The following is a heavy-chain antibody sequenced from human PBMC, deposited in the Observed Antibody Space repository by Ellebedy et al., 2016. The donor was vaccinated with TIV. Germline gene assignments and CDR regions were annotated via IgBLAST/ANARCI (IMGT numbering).Heavy chain of an antibody. D-gene: IGHD2-15*01. CDR3: ASLNYCSGGSCYMGTFDI. Sequence: GESLKISCKGSGYSFTSYWINWVRQMPGKGLEWMGRIDPSDSYTNYSPSFQGHVTISGDKSISTAYLQWSSLKASDTAMYYWASLNYCSGGSCYMGTFDIWGQGTMVTVSS. V-gene: IGHV5-10-1*01. J-gene: IGHJ3*02. CDR1: GYSFTSYW. CDR2: IDPSDSYT.